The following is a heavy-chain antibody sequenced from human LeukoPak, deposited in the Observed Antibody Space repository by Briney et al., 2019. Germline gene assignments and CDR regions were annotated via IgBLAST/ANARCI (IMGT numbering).Heavy chain of an antibody. CDR3: AKVASSGYYVDY. V-gene: IGHV3-64*04. CDR1: GFTFSSHA. Sequence: PGGSLRLSCSASGFTFSSHAMHWVRQAPGKGLEYVSVISSNGGGTHYADSVKGRFTISRDNSKNTLYLQMNSLRAEDTAVYYCAKVASSGYYVDYWGQGTLVTVSS. CDR2: ISSNGGGT. J-gene: IGHJ4*02. D-gene: IGHD3-22*01.